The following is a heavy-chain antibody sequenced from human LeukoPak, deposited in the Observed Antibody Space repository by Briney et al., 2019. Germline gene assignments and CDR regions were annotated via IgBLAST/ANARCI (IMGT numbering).Heavy chain of an antibody. V-gene: IGHV4-30-4*08. Sequence: SETLSLTCTVSGGSISSGDYYWSWIRQPPGKGLEWIGYIYYSGSTYYKSSLKSRVTISVDTSKNQLSLKLSSVTAADTAVYYCATVAVPDEYFQHWGQGTLVTVSS. CDR2: IYYSGST. D-gene: IGHD2-2*01. CDR1: GGSISSGDYY. J-gene: IGHJ1*01. CDR3: ATVAVPDEYFQH.